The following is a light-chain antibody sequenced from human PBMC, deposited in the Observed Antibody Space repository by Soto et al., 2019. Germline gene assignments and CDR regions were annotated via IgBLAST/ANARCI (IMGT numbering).Light chain of an antibody. CDR3: QQRDRWLT. V-gene: IGKV3-11*01. Sequence: EIVFTQFPATLPLSPGERATLSCRAIQSVGSYLAWYQHKPGQAPRLLVYDASNRATGIPARFSGSGSGTDFTLTISSLEPEDFAVYDCQQRDRWLTFGGGTKVEIK. CDR2: DAS. J-gene: IGKJ4*02. CDR1: QSVGSY.